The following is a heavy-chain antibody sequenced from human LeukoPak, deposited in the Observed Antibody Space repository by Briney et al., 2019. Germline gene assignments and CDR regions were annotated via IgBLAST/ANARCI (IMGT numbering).Heavy chain of an antibody. J-gene: IGHJ5*02. CDR3: ARAESFLWFGELLSSWFDP. Sequence: PSETLSLTCAVYGGSFSGYYWSWIRQPPGKGLEWIREINHSGSTNYNPSLKSRVTISVDTSKNQFSLKLSSVTAADTAVYYCARAESFLWFGELLSSWFDPWGQGTLVTVSS. CDR1: GGSFSGYY. D-gene: IGHD3-10*01. CDR2: INHSGST. V-gene: IGHV4-34*01.